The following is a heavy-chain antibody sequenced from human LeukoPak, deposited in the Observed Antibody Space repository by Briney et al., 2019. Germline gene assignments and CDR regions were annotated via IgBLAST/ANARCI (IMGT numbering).Heavy chain of an antibody. CDR3: ARAGITDYFDY. CDR2: IKQGGSEK. D-gene: IGHD1-14*01. J-gene: IGHJ4*02. Sequence: GGSLRLSCAASGFTFSSYWMNWVRQAPGKGLEWVANIKQGGSEKYYVDSVKGRFTISRDNAKNSLYLQMNSLRAEDTAVYYCARAGITDYFDYWGQGTLVTVSS. V-gene: IGHV3-7*01. CDR1: GFTFSSYW.